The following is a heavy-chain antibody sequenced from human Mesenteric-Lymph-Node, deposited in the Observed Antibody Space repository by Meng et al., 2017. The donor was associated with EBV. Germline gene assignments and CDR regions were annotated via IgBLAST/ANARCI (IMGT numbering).Heavy chain of an antibody. V-gene: IGHV1-3*01. CDR2: INAGNGNT. D-gene: IGHD2-21*02. J-gene: IGHJ4*02. CDR3: ATAYCGSDCYVHYLIEY. CDR1: GYTNYA. Sequence: QGQLVQSGAEVKKTGASVKVSCKASGYTNYAMHWVRQAPGQRLEWMGWINAGNGNTEYSQKFQGRVTITRDTSASTAHMEVSSLRSEDTAVYYCATAYCGSDCYVHYLIEYWGQGTLVTVSS.